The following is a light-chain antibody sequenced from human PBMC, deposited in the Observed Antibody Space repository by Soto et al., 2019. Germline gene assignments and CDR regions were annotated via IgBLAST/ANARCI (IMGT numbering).Light chain of an antibody. CDR1: SSTIGNNA. J-gene: IGLJ2*01. CDR3: AAWDDSLNGR. Sequence: QSALTQPASVSGSPGQSITISCSGSSSTIGNNAIKWYQHLPGKAPKLLIYYDDLLPSGVSDRVSGSKSGTSASLAVSGLQSEDEADYYCAAWDDSLNGRVGGGTKLTVL. CDR2: YDD. V-gene: IGLV1-36*01.